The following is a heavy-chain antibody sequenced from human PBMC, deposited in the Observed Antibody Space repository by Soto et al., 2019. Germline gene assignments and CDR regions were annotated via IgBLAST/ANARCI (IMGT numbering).Heavy chain of an antibody. J-gene: IGHJ5*02. Sequence: PSETLSLTCTVSGGSISSYYWSWIRQPPGKGLEWIGYIYYSGSTNYNPSLKSRVTISVDTSKNQFSLKLSSVTAADTAVYYCARSYCSGGSCYGWFDPWGQGTLVNVSS. D-gene: IGHD2-15*01. V-gene: IGHV4-59*08. CDR2: IYYSGST. CDR3: ARSYCSGGSCYGWFDP. CDR1: GGSISSYY.